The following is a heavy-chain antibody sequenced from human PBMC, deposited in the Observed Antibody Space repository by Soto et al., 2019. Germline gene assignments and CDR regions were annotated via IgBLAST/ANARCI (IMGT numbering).Heavy chain of an antibody. J-gene: IGHJ4*02. D-gene: IGHD3-10*01. Sequence: GAGPTLVNPTQTLTLTCTFSGFSLRTSGVGVGWIRQPPGKAMEWLALIYWDDDKRYSPSLQSRITITKDTSKNQVVLTRTNMDPVDTATYYCAHKVRGARPFDYWGQGTLVNVSS. CDR2: IYWDDDK. CDR3: AHKVRGARPFDY. V-gene: IGHV2-5*02. CDR1: GFSLRTSGVG.